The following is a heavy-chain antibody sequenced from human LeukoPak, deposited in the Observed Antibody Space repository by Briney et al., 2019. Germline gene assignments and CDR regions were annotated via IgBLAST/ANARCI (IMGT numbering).Heavy chain of an antibody. CDR2: IRAYNGNT. D-gene: IGHD5-12*01. CDR1: GYTFTSYG. Sequence: GASVKVSCTASGYTFTSYGISWGRQAPGHGVEWMGWIRAYNGNTNYAQKLQGRVTMTTDTSTSTAYMELRRLRSDDTAVYYGARDQSPRGYSGYDSPYWGQGTLVTVSS. V-gene: IGHV1-18*04. J-gene: IGHJ4*02. CDR3: ARDQSPRGYSGYDSPY.